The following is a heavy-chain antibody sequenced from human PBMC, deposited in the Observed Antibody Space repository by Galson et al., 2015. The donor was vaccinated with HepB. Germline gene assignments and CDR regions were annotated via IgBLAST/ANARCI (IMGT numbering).Heavy chain of an antibody. CDR1: GFTFSSNT. D-gene: IGHD4-23*01. CDR3: AREGGAKEGGGFDY. V-gene: IGHV3-74*03. J-gene: IGHJ4*02. Sequence: SLRLSCAASGFTFSSNTMHWVRQDPGKGLVWVSGIKYDGSYTSYADSVKGRFTISRDNAMNTLYLQMSSLRAEDTAVYYCAREGGAKEGGGFDYWGQGTLVTVSS. CDR2: IKYDGSYT.